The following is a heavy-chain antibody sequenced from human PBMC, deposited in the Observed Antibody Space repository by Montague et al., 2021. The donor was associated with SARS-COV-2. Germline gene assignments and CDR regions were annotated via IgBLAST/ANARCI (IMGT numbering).Heavy chain of an antibody. CDR3: ARLGLRYFDWLLLGEGYFDY. CDR2: ICYSRNT. J-gene: IGHJ4*02. V-gene: IGHV4-59*08. Sequence: SETLPLTCSRLVSWISGADWSCIRLNPSHSRNSNAYICYSRNTNYNPSLKSRVTISVDTSKNQFSLKLSSVTAADTAVYYCARLGLRYFDWLLLGEGYFDYWGQGTLVTGSS. D-gene: IGHD3-9*01. CDR1: VSWISGAD.